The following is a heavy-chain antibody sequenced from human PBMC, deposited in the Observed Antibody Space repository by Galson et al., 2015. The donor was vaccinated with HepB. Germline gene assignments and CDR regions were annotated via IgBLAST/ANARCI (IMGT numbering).Heavy chain of an antibody. CDR2: IYNNGDT. V-gene: IGHV4-39*07. J-gene: IGHJ3*02. CDR3: ARTYWLDIDAFDM. CDR1: GDSISASSSY. Sequence: ETLSLTCTVSGDSISASSSYWGWIRQPPGKGPEWIGCIYNNGDTYYTPSLKSRGTLSVAVSKNQFSLRLTSLTAADTAIYYCARTYWLDIDAFDMWGQGTMVTVSS. D-gene: IGHD2-15*01.